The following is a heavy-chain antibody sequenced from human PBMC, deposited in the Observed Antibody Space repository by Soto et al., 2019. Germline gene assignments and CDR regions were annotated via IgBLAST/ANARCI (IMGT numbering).Heavy chain of an antibody. CDR1: GFTVSSNY. CDR3: ARDQGLGRCPYYYSGMDV. J-gene: IGHJ6*02. V-gene: IGHV3-66*01. D-gene: IGHD3-10*01. CDR2: IYSGGST. Sequence: EVQLVESGGGLVQPGGSLRLSCAASGFTVSSNYMSWVRQAPGKGLEWVSVIYSGGSTYYADSVKGRFTISRDNSKNTMYLRMSRLRAEDTAVYFCARDQGLGRCPYYYSGMDVWGQGTTVTASS.